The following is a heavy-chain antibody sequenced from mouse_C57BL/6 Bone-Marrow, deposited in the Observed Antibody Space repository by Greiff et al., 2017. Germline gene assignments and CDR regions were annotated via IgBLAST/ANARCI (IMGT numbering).Heavy chain of an antibody. D-gene: IGHD6-2*01. Sequence: QVQLQQSGAELARPGASVKLSCKASGYTFTSYGISWVKQRTGQGLEWIGEIYPRSGNTYYNEKFKGKATLTADKSSSTAYMELRSLTSEDSAVYFCSRRQYLPAWFAYWGQGPLVTVSA. V-gene: IGHV1-81*01. CDR3: SRRQYLPAWFAY. CDR2: IYPRSGNT. CDR1: GYTFTSYG. J-gene: IGHJ3*01.